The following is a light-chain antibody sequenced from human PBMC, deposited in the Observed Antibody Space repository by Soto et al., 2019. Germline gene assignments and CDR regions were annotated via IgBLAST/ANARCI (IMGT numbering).Light chain of an antibody. J-gene: IGKJ1*01. V-gene: IGKV3-20*01. CDR1: QSVSSSY. CDR2: GAS. Sequence: EIVLTQSPTTVSLSHGERATRSCRASQSVSSSYLAWYQQKPGQAPRLLIYGASSRATGIPDRFSGSGSGTDFTLTISRLEPEDFAVYYCQQYGSSPQTFGQGTKVDI. CDR3: QQYGSSPQT.